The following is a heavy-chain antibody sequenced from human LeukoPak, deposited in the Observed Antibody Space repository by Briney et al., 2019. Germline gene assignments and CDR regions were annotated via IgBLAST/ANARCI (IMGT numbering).Heavy chain of an antibody. J-gene: IGHJ4*02. V-gene: IGHV4-38-2*01. CDR3: ARGASGYYDSSEDY. CDR2: IYHSGST. D-gene: IGHD3-22*01. CDR1: GYSISSGYY. Sequence: PSETLSLTCAVSGYSISSGYYWGWIRQPPGKGLEWIGSIYHSGSTYYNPSLKSRVTISVDTSKNQFSLKLSSVTAAHTAVYYCARGASGYYDSSEDYWGQGTLVTVSS.